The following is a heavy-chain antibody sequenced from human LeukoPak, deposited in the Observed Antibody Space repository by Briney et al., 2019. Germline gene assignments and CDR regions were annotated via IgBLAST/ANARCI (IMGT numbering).Heavy chain of an antibody. CDR3: ARQYYGSSSPLYYYYYMDV. V-gene: IGHV4-59*08. Sequence: SETLSLTCTVSGGSTTGYYWTWIRQPPGKGLEWIGYVYYSGRTSYNASLKSRVTTSVDTSKNQFFLKLSSVTAADTAVYYCARQYYGSSSPLYYYYYMDVWGKGTTVTVSS. D-gene: IGHD6-6*01. CDR1: GGSTTGYY. J-gene: IGHJ6*03. CDR2: VYYSGRT.